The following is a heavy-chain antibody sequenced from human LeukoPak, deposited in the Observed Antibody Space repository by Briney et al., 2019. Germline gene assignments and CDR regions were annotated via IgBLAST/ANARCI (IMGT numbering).Heavy chain of an antibody. D-gene: IGHD3-10*01. CDR2: ASYDGSNK. Sequence: GRSLRLSCATSGFTFSPYAMHWVRQTPGKGLEWVAVASYDGSNKYYADSVEGRFTISRDNSTNTLYLQMNTLRVEDTAVYYCATQGGYYTGGVQDYWGQGTAVIVSS. J-gene: IGHJ4*02. V-gene: IGHV3-30*04. CDR1: GFTFSPYA. CDR3: ATQGGYYTGGVQDY.